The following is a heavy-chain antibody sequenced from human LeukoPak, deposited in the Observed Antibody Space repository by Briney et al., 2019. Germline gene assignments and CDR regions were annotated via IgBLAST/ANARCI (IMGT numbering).Heavy chain of an antibody. CDR2: IFYSGST. V-gene: IGHV4-59*01. Sequence: SESLSLTCTVSGPSISSYYWGWVRQPAGKGREWLGYIFYSGSTNYNPSLKSRVTISVDPSKSQFSLNLSSVTAADTAVYYCAREKSSGWYGGDFDYWGQGTLVTVSS. D-gene: IGHD6-19*01. J-gene: IGHJ4*02. CDR3: AREKSSGWYGGDFDY. CDR1: GPSISSYY.